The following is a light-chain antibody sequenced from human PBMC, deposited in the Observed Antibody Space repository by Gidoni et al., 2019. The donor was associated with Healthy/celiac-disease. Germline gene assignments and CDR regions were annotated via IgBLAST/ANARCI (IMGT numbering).Light chain of an antibody. V-gene: IGKV1-33*01. CDR3: QQYDNLPIT. CDR2: HAS. Sequence: DIPKTQSPSSLSASGGDRVTITCQASQDISNYFNWYQQQPGKPPKLLIYHASNLETGVPSRFSGSGSVTDFTFTISSLQPEDIATYYWQQYDNLPITFGQGTRLEIK. J-gene: IGKJ5*01. CDR1: QDISNY.